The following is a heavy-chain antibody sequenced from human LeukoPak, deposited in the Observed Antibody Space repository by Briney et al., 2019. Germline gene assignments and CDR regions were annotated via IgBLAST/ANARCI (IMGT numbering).Heavy chain of an antibody. CDR2: INHSGST. D-gene: IGHD3-10*01. V-gene: IGHV4-34*01. Sequence: PSETLSLTCAVYGGSFSGYYWSWIRQPPGKGLEWIGEINHSGSTNYYPSLKSRVTISVDTSKNQSSLKLSSVTAADTAVYYCARDFGYYYGSGSYYQAFDYWGQGTLVTVSS. CDR3: ARDFGYYYGSGSYYQAFDY. J-gene: IGHJ4*02. CDR1: GGSFSGYY.